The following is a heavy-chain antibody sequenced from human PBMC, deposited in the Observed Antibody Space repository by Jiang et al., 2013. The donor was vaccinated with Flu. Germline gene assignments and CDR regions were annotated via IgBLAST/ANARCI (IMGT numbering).Heavy chain of an antibody. D-gene: IGHD1-26*01. CDR2: IYSGST. V-gene: IGHV4-39*01. CDR3: ARQWDDTWELLRPGLYFDS. J-gene: IGHJ4*02. Sequence: EWIASIYSGSTYYNPSLKSRVTMSVDTSKNQFSLNLRSVTAADTAVYYCARQWDDTWELLRPGLYFDSWGQGTLVTVSS.